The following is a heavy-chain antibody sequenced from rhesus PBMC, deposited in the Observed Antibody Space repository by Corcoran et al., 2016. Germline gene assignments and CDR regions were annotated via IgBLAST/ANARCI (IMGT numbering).Heavy chain of an antibody. J-gene: IGHJ4*01. CDR3: AREIAAAGTGY. CDR1: GGSISGYYL. CDR2: IYGGSGST. Sequence: QVQLQESGPGVVKPSETLSLTCAVSGGSISGYYLWSWICQPPGKGLEWIGYIYGGSGSTSYNPSLNSRVIISIDTSKTQFSLKLSSVTAADTAVYYCAREIAAAGTGYWGQGVLVTVSS. D-gene: IGHD6-31*01. V-gene: IGHV4S7*01.